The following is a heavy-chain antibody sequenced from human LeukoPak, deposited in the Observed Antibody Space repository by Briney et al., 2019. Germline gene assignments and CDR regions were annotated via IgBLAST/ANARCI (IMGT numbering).Heavy chain of an antibody. CDR3: ARIRSGYFDY. CDR1: GYTFTGYY. J-gene: IGHJ4*02. CDR2: INPNSGGT. D-gene: IGHD3-3*01. Sequence: ASVKVSCKASGYTFTGYYMHWVRQAPGQGLEWMGWINPNSGGTNYAQKFQGRVTMTTDTSTSTAYMELRSLRSDDTAVYYCARIRSGYFDYWGQGTLVTVSS. V-gene: IGHV1-2*02.